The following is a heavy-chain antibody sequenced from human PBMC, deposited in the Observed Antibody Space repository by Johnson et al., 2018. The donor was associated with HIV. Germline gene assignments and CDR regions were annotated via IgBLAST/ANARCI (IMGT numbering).Heavy chain of an antibody. CDR3: ARVSSIAALWDAFDI. D-gene: IGHD6-6*01. J-gene: IGHJ3*02. CDR2: ISYDGSNK. Sequence: VESGGGVVQPGRSLRLSCAASGFTFSSYAMHWVRQAPGKGLEWVAVISYDGSNKYYADSVKGRFTISRDNSKNTLYLQMNSLRAEDTAVYYCARVSSIAALWDAFDIWGQGTMVTVSS. CDR1: GFTFSSYA. V-gene: IGHV3-30-3*01.